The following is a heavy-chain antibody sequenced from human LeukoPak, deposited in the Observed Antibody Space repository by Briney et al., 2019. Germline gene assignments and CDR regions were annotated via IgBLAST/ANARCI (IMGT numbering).Heavy chain of an antibody. CDR1: GFTFSSYS. D-gene: IGHD3-10*01. CDR2: ISSSSSYI. Sequence: GGSLRLSCAASGFTFSSYSMNWVRQAPGKGLEWVSSISSSSSYIYYADSVKGRFTISRDNAKNPLYLQMNSLRAEDTAVYYCAREGDFGELLNWGQGTLVTVSS. J-gene: IGHJ4*02. CDR3: AREGDFGELLN. V-gene: IGHV3-21*01.